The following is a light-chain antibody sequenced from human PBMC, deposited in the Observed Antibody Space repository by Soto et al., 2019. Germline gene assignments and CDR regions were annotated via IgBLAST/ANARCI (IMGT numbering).Light chain of an antibody. J-gene: IGKJ2*01. V-gene: IGKV1-9*01. CDR3: QQLKAYART. Sequence: DIQLTQSPSFLSASVGDRVTITCRARQDISSFLAWYQQKAGKAPKLLIFAASTLQSGVPSRFSGSGSGTEFTLTISSLQPEDFATYYCQQLKAYARTFGQGTKRAIK. CDR1: QDISSF. CDR2: AAS.